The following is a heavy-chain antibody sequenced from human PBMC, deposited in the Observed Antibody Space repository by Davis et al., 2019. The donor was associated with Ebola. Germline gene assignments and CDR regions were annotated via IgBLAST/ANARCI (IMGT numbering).Heavy chain of an antibody. CDR1: GGSISSGGYY. D-gene: IGHD6-19*01. CDR2: IYYSGST. V-gene: IGHV4-61*08. J-gene: IGHJ4*02. Sequence: SETLSLTCTVSGGSISSGGYYWSWIRQSPGKGLEWIGYIYYSGSTNYNPSLKSRVTISVDSSKNQFSLKLSSVTAADTAVYYCARGWDSSGWKDWGQGTLVTVSS. CDR3: ARGWDSSGWKD.